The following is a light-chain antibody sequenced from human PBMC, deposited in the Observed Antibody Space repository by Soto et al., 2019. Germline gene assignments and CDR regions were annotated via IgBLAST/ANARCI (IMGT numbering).Light chain of an antibody. V-gene: IGKV3-11*01. J-gene: IGKJ4*01. CDR2: DAS. CDR3: QQRSNWPPELT. CDR1: QSVSSS. Sequence: IVLTQSPASLSLSPGDRVTLSCRASQSVSSSLAWYQQKPGQAPRLLIYDASTLATGIPARFSGSGSGTDFNLTISSLQPDDFALYYGQQRSNWPPELTFGQGTNVEIK.